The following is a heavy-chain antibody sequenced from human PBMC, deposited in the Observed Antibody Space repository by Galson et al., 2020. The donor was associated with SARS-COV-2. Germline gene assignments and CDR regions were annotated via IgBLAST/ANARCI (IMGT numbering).Heavy chain of an antibody. CDR2: IHLQAGP. CDR1: GKSFGSDF. Sequence: SETLSLTCAVSGKSFGSDFWTWIRHPHGKGLEWIGDIHLQAGPTYNPTLKSRATISLDTSTNQFSLKLTSVTAADTAVYYCARGTGTLNGGLIWFDSWGQGTPVNVSS. CDR3: ARGTGTLNGGLIWFDS. V-gene: IGHV4-34*01. D-gene: IGHD2-8*01. J-gene: IGHJ5*01.